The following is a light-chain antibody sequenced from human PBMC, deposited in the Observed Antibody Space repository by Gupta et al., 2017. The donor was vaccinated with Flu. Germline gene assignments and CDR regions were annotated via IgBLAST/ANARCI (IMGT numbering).Light chain of an antibody. J-gene: IGKJ1*01. V-gene: IGKV1-39*01. CDR2: AAS. CDR1: QSISSY. Sequence: DIQMTQSPSSLSASVGDRVTITCRASQSISSYLNWYQQKPGKAPKLLIYAASSLQSGVPSRFSGSGSGTDFTLTISSLQPEDFATYYCQQRDSTPSTFVQGTKVEIK. CDR3: QQRDSTPST.